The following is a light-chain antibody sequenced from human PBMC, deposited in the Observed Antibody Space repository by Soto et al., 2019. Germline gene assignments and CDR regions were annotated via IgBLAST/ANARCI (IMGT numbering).Light chain of an antibody. CDR1: SSDVGGYNY. J-gene: IGLJ2*01. CDR3: SSYAGSNIVV. Sequence: QSALTQPPSASGSPGQSVTISCTGTSSDVGGYNYVSWYQQHPGKAPKLMIYEVSKRPSGVPDRFSGSKSGNTASLTVSGLQAEDEADYYCSSYAGSNIVVFGGGTKVPVL. CDR2: EVS. V-gene: IGLV2-8*01.